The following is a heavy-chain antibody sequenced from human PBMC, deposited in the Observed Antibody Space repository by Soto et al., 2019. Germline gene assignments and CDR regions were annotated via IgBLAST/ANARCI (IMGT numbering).Heavy chain of an antibody. CDR3: AKYRGDVQEVAYDFDH. Sequence: EVQLLESGGGLVQPGGSLRLSCAASGFTFGNYDMNWVRQAPGKGPEWVSKISGSGENRHYADSVKGRFTISRDNSKNTLFLQMNSLRGEDTAVYYCAKYRGDVQEVAYDFDHWGQGALVTVSP. CDR2: ISGSGENR. CDR1: GFTFGNYD. V-gene: IGHV3-23*01. J-gene: IGHJ4*02. D-gene: IGHD5-12*01.